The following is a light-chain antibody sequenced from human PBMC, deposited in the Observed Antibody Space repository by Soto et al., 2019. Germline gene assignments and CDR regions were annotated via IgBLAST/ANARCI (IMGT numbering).Light chain of an antibody. J-gene: IGLJ2*01. CDR1: NTDIGGYNY. CDR3: RSFSTSPTLV. V-gene: IGLV2-14*01. CDR2: DVS. Sequence: QSVLTQPASVSGSPGQSITISCTGTNTDIGGYNYVYWYQRHPGKAPKLIIYDVSHRPSGVSSRFSASKSGSTASLAISGLQAEDEAEYYCRSFSTSPTLVFGGGTKLTVL.